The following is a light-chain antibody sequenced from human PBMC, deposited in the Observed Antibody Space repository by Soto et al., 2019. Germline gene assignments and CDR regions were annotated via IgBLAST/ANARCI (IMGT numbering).Light chain of an antibody. Sequence: VPMTQSTSSLSASVGYRLTLTCRAIQSISSYLNWYQQKKGKAPKLLIYAASSLQSGVPSRFTGSVYGTDFTLTISSLQTEDFATYCCQQSYTTPITFGQGTRLEIK. J-gene: IGKJ5*01. CDR1: QSISSY. CDR2: AAS. CDR3: QQSYTTPIT. V-gene: IGKV1-39*01.